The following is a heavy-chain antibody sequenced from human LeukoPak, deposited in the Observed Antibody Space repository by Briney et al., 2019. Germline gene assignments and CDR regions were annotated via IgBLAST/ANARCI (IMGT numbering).Heavy chain of an antibody. D-gene: IGHD4-23*01. V-gene: IGHV4-34*01. CDR2: INHSGST. J-gene: IGHJ4*02. CDR3: ARETTVVPYFDY. Sequence: SETLSLTCAVYAGSFSCYYWSWIRQPPGKGLEWIGEINHSGSTNYNPSLKSRVTISVDTSKNQFSLKLSSVTAADTAVYYCARETTVVPYFDYWGQGTLVTVSS. CDR1: AGSFSCYY.